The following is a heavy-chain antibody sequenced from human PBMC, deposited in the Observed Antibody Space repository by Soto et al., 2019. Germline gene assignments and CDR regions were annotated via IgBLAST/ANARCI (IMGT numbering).Heavy chain of an antibody. CDR3: ARDRAAAKNWFDP. CDR1: GFTFSDYY. J-gene: IGHJ5*02. CDR2: ISSSGSTI. Sequence: SLRLSCAASGFTFSDYYMSWIRQAPGKGLEWVSYISSSGSTIYYADSVKGRFTISRDNAKNSLYLQMNSLRAEDTAVYYCARDRAAAKNWFDPWGQGTLVTVS. V-gene: IGHV3-11*01. D-gene: IGHD6-13*01.